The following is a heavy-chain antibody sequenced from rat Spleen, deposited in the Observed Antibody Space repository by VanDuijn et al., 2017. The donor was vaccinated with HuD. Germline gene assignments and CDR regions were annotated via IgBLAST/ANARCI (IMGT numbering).Heavy chain of an antibody. CDR1: GFIFRDYT. CDR2: IVDDGSNT. Sequence: EVQLVESGGGLVQPGRSLKLSCSASGFIFRDYTMAWVRQAPKKGLEWVAAIVDDGSNTFYRDSVKGRFIISRDNAKSTLYLQVDGLRSEATAIYYCARPTTGILFNYWGKGGRVTVSS. CDR3: ARPTTGILFNY. D-gene: IGHD1-9*01. J-gene: IGHJ2*01. V-gene: IGHV5-17*01.